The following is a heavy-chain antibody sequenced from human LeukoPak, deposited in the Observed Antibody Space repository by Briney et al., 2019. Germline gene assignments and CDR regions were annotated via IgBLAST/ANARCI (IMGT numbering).Heavy chain of an antibody. CDR1: GGSISGYY. D-gene: IGHD4-17*01. Sequence: PSETLSLTCTVSGGSISGYYWSWIQQPPGKGLEWIGYTYYSGSTYYNPSLKSRVTISVDTSKNQFSLKLSSVTAADTAVYYCARLHDYGDSYYWYFDLWGRGTLVAVSS. V-gene: IGHV4-59*06. J-gene: IGHJ2*01. CDR3: ARLHDYGDSYYWYFDL. CDR2: TYYSGST.